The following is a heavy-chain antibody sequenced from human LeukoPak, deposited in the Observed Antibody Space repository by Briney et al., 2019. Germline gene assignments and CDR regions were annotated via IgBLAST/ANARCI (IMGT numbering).Heavy chain of an antibody. J-gene: IGHJ5*02. CDR2: MNPNSGNT. D-gene: IGHD5-18*01. V-gene: IGHV1-8*01. CDR1: GYTFTSYD. Sequence: VASVTVSCKASGYTFTSYDINWVRQATGQGLEWMGWMNPNSGNTGYAQKFQGRVTMTRNTSISTAYMELSSLRSEDTAVYYCARGRGYSNAFDPWGQGTLVTVSS. CDR3: ARGRGYSNAFDP.